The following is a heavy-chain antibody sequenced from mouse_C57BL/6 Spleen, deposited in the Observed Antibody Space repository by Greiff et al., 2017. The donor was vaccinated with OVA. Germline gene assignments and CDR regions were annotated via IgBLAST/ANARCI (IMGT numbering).Heavy chain of an antibody. V-gene: IGHV2-5*01. CDR1: GFSLTSYG. CDR3: AKTAEDYYGSSYGYAMDY. CDR2: IWRGGST. D-gene: IGHD1-1*01. J-gene: IGHJ4*01. Sequence: QVQLQQSGPGLVQPSQSLSITCTVSGFSLTSYGVHWVRQSPGKGLEWLGVIWRGGSTDYNAAFMSRLSITKDNSKSQVFFKMNSLQADDTAIYYGAKTAEDYYGSSYGYAMDYWGQGTSVTVSS.